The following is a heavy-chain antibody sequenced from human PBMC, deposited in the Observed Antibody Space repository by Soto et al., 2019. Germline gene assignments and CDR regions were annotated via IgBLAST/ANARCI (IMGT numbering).Heavy chain of an antibody. J-gene: IGHJ4*02. CDR3: ARDRRYSGYDPLDY. D-gene: IGHD5-12*01. CDR1: GGSVSSGSYY. CDR2: IYYSGGT. Sequence: PSETLSLTCTVSGGSVSSGSYYWSWIRQPPGKGLEWIGYIYYSGGTNYNPSLKSRVTISVDMSKNQFSLKLSSVTAADTAVYYCARDRRYSGYDPLDYWGQGTLVTVSS. V-gene: IGHV4-61*01.